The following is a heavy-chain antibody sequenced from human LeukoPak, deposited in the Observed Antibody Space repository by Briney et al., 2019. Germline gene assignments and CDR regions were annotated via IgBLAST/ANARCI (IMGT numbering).Heavy chain of an antibody. CDR2: ISAYNGNT. D-gene: IGHD1-26*01. V-gene: IGHV1-18*01. Sequence: GASVKVSCKASGYTFTSYGISWVRQAPGQGLEWMGWISAYNGNTNYAQKLQGRVTMTTDTSTSTAYMELRSLRSDDTAVYYCARESGSYASPTRDLYYYYYMDVWGKGTTVTVSS. J-gene: IGHJ6*03. CDR3: ARESGSYASPTRDLYYYYYMDV. CDR1: GYTFTSYG.